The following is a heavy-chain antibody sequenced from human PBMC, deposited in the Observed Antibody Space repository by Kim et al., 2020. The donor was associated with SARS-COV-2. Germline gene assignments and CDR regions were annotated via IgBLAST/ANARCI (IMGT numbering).Heavy chain of an antibody. CDR2: T. Sequence: TYYNPSLKSRVTISGDTSKNQFSLKLSSVTAADTAVYYCARGYSSEGFDPWGQGTLVTVSS. J-gene: IGHJ5*02. V-gene: IGHV4-39*07. D-gene: IGHD6-25*01. CDR3: ARGYSSEGFDP.